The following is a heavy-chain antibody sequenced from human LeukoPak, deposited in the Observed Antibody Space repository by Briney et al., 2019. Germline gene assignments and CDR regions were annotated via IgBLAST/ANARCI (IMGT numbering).Heavy chain of an antibody. V-gene: IGHV3-30*04. D-gene: IGHD5-18*01. CDR3: ARDQGVSGYSYGLFDY. CDR1: GFTFSSYA. Sequence: PGRSLRLSCAASGFTFSSYAMHWVRQAPGKGLEWVAVISYDGSNKYYADSVKGRFTISRDNSKNTLYLQMNSPRAEDTAVYYCARDQGVSGYSYGLFDYWGQGTLVTVSS. CDR2: ISYDGSNK. J-gene: IGHJ4*02.